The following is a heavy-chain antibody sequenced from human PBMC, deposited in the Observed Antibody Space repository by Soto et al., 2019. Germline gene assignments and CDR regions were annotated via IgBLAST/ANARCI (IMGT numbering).Heavy chain of an antibody. D-gene: IGHD3-9*01. V-gene: IGHV3-53*02. CDR2: IYSGGST. J-gene: IGHJ3*02. CDR3: ARVKSHFDWLLGASLGAFDI. Sequence: EVQLVETGGGLIQPGGSLRLSCAASGFTVSSNYMSWVRQAPGKGLEWVSVIYSGGSTYYADSVKGRFTISRDNSKNTLYLQMNSLRAEDTAVYYCARVKSHFDWLLGASLGAFDIWGQGTMVTVSS. CDR1: GFTVSSNY.